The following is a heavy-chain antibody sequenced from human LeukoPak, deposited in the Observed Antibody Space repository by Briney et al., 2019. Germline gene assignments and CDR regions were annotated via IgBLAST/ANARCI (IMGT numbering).Heavy chain of an antibody. V-gene: IGHV1-3*01. Sequence: ASVKVSCKASGYTFTSYAMHWVRQAPGHRIEWMGWINAGNGNTKYSQKFQGRVTITRDTSASTAYMELSSLRSEDTAVYSCARGVATNRYYFDYWGQGTLVTVSS. D-gene: IGHD5-12*01. CDR1: GYTFTSYA. CDR3: ARGVATNRYYFDY. CDR2: INAGNGNT. J-gene: IGHJ4*02.